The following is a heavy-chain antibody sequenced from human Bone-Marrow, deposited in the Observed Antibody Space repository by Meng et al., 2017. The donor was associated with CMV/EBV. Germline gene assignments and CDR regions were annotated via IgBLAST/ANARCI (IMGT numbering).Heavy chain of an antibody. Sequence: GESLKISCAASGFTFSSYWMHWVRQAPGKGLVWVSRINSDGSSTSYADSVKGRFTISRDNAKNTLYLQMNSLRAEDTAVYYCARGGCSGTSCLDYWGQGTLVTVSS. V-gene: IGHV3-74*01. CDR3: ARGGCSGTSCLDY. CDR1: GFTFSSYW. CDR2: INSDGSST. D-gene: IGHD2-2*01. J-gene: IGHJ4*02.